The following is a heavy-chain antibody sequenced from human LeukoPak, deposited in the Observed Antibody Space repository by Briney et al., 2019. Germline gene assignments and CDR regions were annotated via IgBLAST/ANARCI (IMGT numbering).Heavy chain of an antibody. D-gene: IGHD2-2*01. V-gene: IGHV1-69*01. CDR3: ARDGHCSSTSCDAFDI. J-gene: IGHJ3*02. Sequence: ASVNVSCKASGGTFSSYAISWVRQAPGQGLEWMGGIIPIFGTANYAQKFQGRVTITADESTSTAYMELSSLRSGDTAVYYCARDGHCSSTSCDAFDIWGQGTMVTVSP. CDR2: IIPIFGTA. CDR1: GGTFSSYA.